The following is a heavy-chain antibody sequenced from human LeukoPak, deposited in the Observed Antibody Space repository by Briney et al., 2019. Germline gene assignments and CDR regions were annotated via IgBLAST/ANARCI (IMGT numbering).Heavy chain of an antibody. Sequence: PGGTLRLSCAASGFTFSRYGMSWVRQAPGKGPEWVSAISGSGGSTYYADSVKGRFTISRDNSKNTLYLQMNSLRAEDTAVYFCATSGLSRFGFWGQGTLVTVSS. D-gene: IGHD2/OR15-2a*01. J-gene: IGHJ4*02. CDR1: GFTFSRYG. CDR2: ISGSGGST. V-gene: IGHV3-23*01. CDR3: ATSGLSRFGF.